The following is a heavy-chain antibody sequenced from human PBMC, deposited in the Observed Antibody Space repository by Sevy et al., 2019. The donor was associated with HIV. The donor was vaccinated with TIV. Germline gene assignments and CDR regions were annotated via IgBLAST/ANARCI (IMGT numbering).Heavy chain of an antibody. J-gene: IGHJ4*02. CDR2: INHSGST. CDR3: ARWIETPGEWELRRFDY. Sequence: SETLSLTCAVYGGSFSGYYWSWIRQHPGKGLEWIGEINHSGSTNYNPSLKSRVTISVDTSKNQFSLKLSSVTAADTAVYYCARWIETPGEWELRRFDYWGQGTLVTVSS. CDR1: GGSFSGYY. D-gene: IGHD1-26*01. V-gene: IGHV4-34*01.